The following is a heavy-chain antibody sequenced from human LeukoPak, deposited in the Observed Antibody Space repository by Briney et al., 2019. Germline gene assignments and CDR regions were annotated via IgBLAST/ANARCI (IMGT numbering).Heavy chain of an antibody. Sequence: SLRLSCAASGITFDDYAMHWVRQAPGKGLEWVSGISGNSVSIGYADSVKDRFTISRDNVKNSLYLQMNSLRAEDMALYYCAKGALGPYYYYYMDVWGKGTTVTVSS. CDR3: AKGALGPYYYYYMDV. V-gene: IGHV3-9*03. D-gene: IGHD7-27*01. J-gene: IGHJ6*03. CDR1: GITFDDYA. CDR2: ISGNSVSI.